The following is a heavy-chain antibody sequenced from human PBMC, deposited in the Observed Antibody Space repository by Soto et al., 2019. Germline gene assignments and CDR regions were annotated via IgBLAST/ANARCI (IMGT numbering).Heavy chain of an antibody. J-gene: IGHJ3*02. CDR1: GFSFSSYG. CDR2: ISYDGSNK. V-gene: IGHV3-30*18. CDR3: AKGPSYDIGPEVDAFDI. Sequence: GGSLRLSCAASGFSFSSYGMHWFRQAPGKGLEWVAVISYDGSNKYYADSVKGRFTISRDNSKNTLYLQMNSLRAEDTAVYYCAKGPSYDIGPEVDAFDIWGQGTMVTVSS. D-gene: IGHD3-9*01.